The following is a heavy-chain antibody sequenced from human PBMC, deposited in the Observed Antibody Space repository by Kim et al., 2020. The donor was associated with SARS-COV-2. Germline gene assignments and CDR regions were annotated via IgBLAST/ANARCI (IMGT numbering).Heavy chain of an antibody. J-gene: IGHJ6*02. CDR3: ARDLLVLSAARPHYYYGMDV. CDR2: ISSSSSYI. CDR1: GFTFSSYS. D-gene: IGHD6-6*01. Sequence: GGSLRLSCAASGFTFSSYSMNWVRQAPGKGLEWVSSISSSSSYIYYADSVKGRFTISRDNAKNSLYLQMNSLRAEDTAVYYCARDLLVLSAARPHYYYGMDVWGQGTTVTVSS. V-gene: IGHV3-21*01.